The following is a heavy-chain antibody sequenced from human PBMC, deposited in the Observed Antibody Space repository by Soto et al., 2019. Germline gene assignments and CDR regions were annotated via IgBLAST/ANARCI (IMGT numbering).Heavy chain of an antibody. Sequence: QVQLVESGGGVVQPGRSLRLSCAASGFTFSSYGMHWVRQAPGKGLEWVAVISYDGSNKYYADSVKGRFTISRDKSKNTLYLQMNSLRAEDTAVYYCAKIRYNWNTCGWFDPWGQGTLVTVSS. J-gene: IGHJ5*02. CDR2: ISYDGSNK. V-gene: IGHV3-30*18. CDR1: GFTFSSYG. D-gene: IGHD1-20*01. CDR3: AKIRYNWNTCGWFDP.